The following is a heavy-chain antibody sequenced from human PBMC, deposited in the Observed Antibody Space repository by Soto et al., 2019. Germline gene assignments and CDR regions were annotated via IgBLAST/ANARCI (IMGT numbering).Heavy chain of an antibody. V-gene: IGHV4-30-2*01. CDR3: ARDQLEGNWFDP. D-gene: IGHD1-1*01. J-gene: IGHJ5*02. Sequence: QLQLQESGSGLVKPSQTLSLTCAVSGGSISSGGYSWNWIRQPPGKGLEWIGYIYHSGSTYYNPSLKSRVTISVDKSKNQFPLKRTSVTAADTAVYYCARDQLEGNWFDPWGQGTLVTVSS. CDR2: IYHSGST. CDR1: GGSISSGGYS.